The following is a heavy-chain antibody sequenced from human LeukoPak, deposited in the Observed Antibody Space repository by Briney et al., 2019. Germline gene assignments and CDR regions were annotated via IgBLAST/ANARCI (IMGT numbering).Heavy chain of an antibody. CDR2: VFYSGTT. CDR1: GGSLTKYY. V-gene: IGHV4-59*08. J-gene: IGHJ6*03. CDR3: ARHKDHYYSYMDV. Sequence: SETLSLTCTVSGGSLTKYYWSWIRQPPGKGPEWIGFVFYSGTTHYNPSLKSRVTISVDTSKNQFSLKLSSVTAADTAVYYCARHKDHYYSYMDVWRKGTTVTISS.